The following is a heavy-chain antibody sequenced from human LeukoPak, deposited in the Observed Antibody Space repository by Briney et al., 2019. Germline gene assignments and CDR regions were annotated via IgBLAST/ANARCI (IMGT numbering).Heavy chain of an antibody. Sequence: GASVKVSCKASGYTFTGYYLHWVRQAPGQGLEWMGRINPNSGGTNYAQKFQGRVTMTRDTSISTAYMELSRLRSDDTAVYYCARGGMGYCSSTSCPTYLPYFDYWGQGTLVTVSS. D-gene: IGHD2-2*01. V-gene: IGHV1-2*06. CDR1: GYTFTGYY. CDR3: ARGGMGYCSSTSCPTYLPYFDY. J-gene: IGHJ4*02. CDR2: INPNSGGT.